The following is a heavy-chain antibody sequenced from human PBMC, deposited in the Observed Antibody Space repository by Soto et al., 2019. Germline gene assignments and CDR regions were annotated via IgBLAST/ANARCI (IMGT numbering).Heavy chain of an antibody. CDR1: GGTFSSYA. V-gene: IGHV1-69*13. J-gene: IGHJ5*02. D-gene: IGHD5-12*01. CDR2: IIPIFGTA. CDR3: ASYSGYHNWFDP. Sequence: SVKVSCKASGGTFSSYAISWVRQAPGQGLEWMGGIIPIFGTASYAQKFQGRVTITADESTSTAYMELSSLRSEDTAVYYCASYSGYHNWFDPWGQGTLVTVSS.